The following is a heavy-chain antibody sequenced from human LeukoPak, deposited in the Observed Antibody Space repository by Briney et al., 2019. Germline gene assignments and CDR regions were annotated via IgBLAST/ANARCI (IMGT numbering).Heavy chain of an antibody. D-gene: IGHD2-15*01. V-gene: IGHV3-7*05. J-gene: IGHJ4*02. CDR2: IKPNGSEK. CDR1: GFPFSTYW. Sequence: GESLKISFAASGFPFSTYWMSWVRQAPGKGLECVANIKPNGSEKYYVASVNGRFTISRDNAKNSLYLQMNSLRAEDTAVYYCISGSYFDNWGQGTLVTVSS. CDR3: ISGSYFDN.